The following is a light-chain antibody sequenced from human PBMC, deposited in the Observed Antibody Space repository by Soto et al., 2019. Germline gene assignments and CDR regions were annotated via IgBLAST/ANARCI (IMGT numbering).Light chain of an antibody. Sequence: QSVLTQPRSVSGSPGQSVTISCTGTSSDVGGYNYVSWYQQHPGKAPKPMIYDVSKRPSGVPDHFSGSKSGNTASLTISGLQAEDEADYYCCSYAGSYTWVFGGGTKLTVL. J-gene: IGLJ3*02. CDR3: CSYAGSYTWV. CDR1: SSDVGGYNY. V-gene: IGLV2-11*01. CDR2: DVS.